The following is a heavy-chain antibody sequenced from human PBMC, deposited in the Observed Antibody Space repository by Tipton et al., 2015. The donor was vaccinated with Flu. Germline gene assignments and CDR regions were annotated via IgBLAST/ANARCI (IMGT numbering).Heavy chain of an antibody. V-gene: IGHV4-61*02. CDR2: ISHSGST. J-gene: IGHJ3*01. CDR1: GGSISSGSYY. CDR3: ARDLRGYSGYTGGDAFDV. D-gene: IGHD5-12*01. Sequence: TLSLTCTVSGGSISSGSYYWSWIRQPAGKGLEWIGRISHSGSTNYNASLNGRVTMSVDPSKGQLSLRLSSATAADTAKYYCARDLRGYSGYTGGDAFDVWGQGTMVTVSS.